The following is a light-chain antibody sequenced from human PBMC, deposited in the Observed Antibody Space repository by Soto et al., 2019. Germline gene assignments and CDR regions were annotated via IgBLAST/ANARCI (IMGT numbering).Light chain of an antibody. Sequence: DIQMTQSPASVSASVADRVTITCLASQAIDSWLAWYQQKPGKAPDLLIYSASTLQSGVPSRFSGSGSETEFSLTIRALQPEDFATYYCQQLSRYPLNFGGGTKVDI. J-gene: IGKJ4*01. CDR2: SAS. CDR3: QQLSRYPLN. V-gene: IGKV1-9*01. CDR1: QAIDSW.